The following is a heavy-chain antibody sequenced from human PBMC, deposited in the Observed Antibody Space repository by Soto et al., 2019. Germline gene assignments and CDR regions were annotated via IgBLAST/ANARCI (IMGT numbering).Heavy chain of an antibody. J-gene: IGHJ4*02. CDR1: EFTSDDHG. D-gene: IGHD3-16*01. Sequence: DVQLAESGGGLVQPGRSLRLSCTASEFTSDDHGIHWVRQPPGKGLEWVSGFIWNTAYTDYADSVKGRFTVSRDNAKNFLYLQMNSLRVEDTALYFCVRDIEAGGEGYWGQGTLVTVSS. CDR3: VRDIEAGGEGY. V-gene: IGHV3-9*02. CDR2: FIWNTAYT.